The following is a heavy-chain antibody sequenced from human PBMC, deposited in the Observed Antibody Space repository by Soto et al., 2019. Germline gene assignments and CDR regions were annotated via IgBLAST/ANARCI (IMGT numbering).Heavy chain of an antibody. CDR1: GYTFTSYS. Sequence: ASVKVSCKASGYTFTSYSMHWVRQAPGQGLEWMGIINPSGGSTSYAQKFQGRVTMTRDTSTSIVYMELSSLRSEDTAVYYCARTVGYYYGMDVWGQGTTVTVSS. D-gene: IGHD4-17*01. J-gene: IGHJ6*02. CDR3: ARTVGYYYGMDV. V-gene: IGHV1-46*01. CDR2: INPSGGST.